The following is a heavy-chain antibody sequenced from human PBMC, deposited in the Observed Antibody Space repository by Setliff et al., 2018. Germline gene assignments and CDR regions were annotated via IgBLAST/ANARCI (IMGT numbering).Heavy chain of an antibody. CDR1: GHTFTSYA. CDR2: IIPIFGTA. Sequence: SVKVSCKASGHTFTSYAMHWVRQAPGQGLEWMGGIIPIFGTANYAQKFQGRVTITTDESTSTAYMELSSLRSEDTAVYYCARERVYATSGGYYYYYGMDVWGQGTTVTVSS. D-gene: IGHD2-8*01. J-gene: IGHJ6*02. CDR3: ARERVYATSGGYYYYYGMDV. V-gene: IGHV1-69*05.